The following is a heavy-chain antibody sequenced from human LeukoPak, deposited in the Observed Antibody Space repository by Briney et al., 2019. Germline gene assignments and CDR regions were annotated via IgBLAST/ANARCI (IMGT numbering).Heavy chain of an antibody. J-gene: IGHJ4*02. CDR1: GFTFSSYT. CDR2: VSASSNI. Sequence: GGSLRLSCAASGFTFSSYTMNWVRQAPGKGLQWVSTVSASSNIHYSESVKGRFTISRDNARNSLYLQMNSLRDEDTAVYYCVRDALHTAHFDYWGQGTLVTVSS. CDR3: VRDALHTAHFDY. V-gene: IGHV3-48*02. D-gene: IGHD5-18*01.